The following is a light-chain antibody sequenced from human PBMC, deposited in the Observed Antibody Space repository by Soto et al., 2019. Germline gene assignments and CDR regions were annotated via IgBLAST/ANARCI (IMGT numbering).Light chain of an antibody. J-gene: IGLJ2*01. Sequence: QSALTQPASVSGSPGQSITISCIGTSSDVGGFNYVSWYQHHPGKAPKLLIYDVTVRPSGVSYRFSGSKSGNTASLTISGLQAEDEGDYYCSSYTSRSTVIFGGGTKLTVL. CDR3: SSYTSRSTVI. V-gene: IGLV2-14*03. CDR1: SSDVGGFNY. CDR2: DVT.